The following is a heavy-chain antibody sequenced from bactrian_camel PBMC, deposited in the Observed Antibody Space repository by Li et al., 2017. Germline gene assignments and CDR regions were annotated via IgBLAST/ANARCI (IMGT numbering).Heavy chain of an antibody. V-gene: IGHV3S25*01. CDR2: ISGGGGVT. CDR1: GFTFNNYW. J-gene: IGHJ4*01. Sequence: QLVESGGGLVQPRGSLRLSCVASGFTFNNYWMYWVRQRPGKGLAWVSSISGGGGVTNYVDSVKGRFTISRDNAKNTVNLQMNSLKPEDTAMYYCAADKTAGCYGPAHEFQYWGQGTQVTVS. CDR3: AADKTAGCYGPAHEFQY. D-gene: IGHD5*01.